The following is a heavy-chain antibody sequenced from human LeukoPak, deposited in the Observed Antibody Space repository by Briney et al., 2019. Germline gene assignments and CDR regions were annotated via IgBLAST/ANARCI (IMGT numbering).Heavy chain of an antibody. CDR2: ISDSGDYT. CDR3: AKDTSIGKYCTNGVCSPFDY. J-gene: IGHJ4*02. Sequence: PGGSLTLSCAGSGFTFSSYAMSWVRQAPGQGLEWVSVISDSGDYTSYADSVRGRFTISRDNSRNTLYLQMISRRPEDTAVYYCAKDTSIGKYCTNGVCSPFDYWGQGTLVTVSS. D-gene: IGHD2-8*01. CDR1: GFTFSSYA. V-gene: IGHV3-23*01.